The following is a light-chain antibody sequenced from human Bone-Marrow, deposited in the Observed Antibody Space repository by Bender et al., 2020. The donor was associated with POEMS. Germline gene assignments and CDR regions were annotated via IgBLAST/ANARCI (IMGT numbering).Light chain of an antibody. V-gene: IGLV2-23*02. CDR1: NTALGPHSV. Sequence: QSALTQPASVSESPGQSITVSCTGDNTALGPHSVVSWYQQHPGKVPKLMIYEDTKRPSGVSDRFSASRSGRTASLTISGLQAEDEADYYCSSYDATTPLFVFGSGTKVSVL. CDR3: SSYDATTPLFV. J-gene: IGLJ1*01. CDR2: EDT.